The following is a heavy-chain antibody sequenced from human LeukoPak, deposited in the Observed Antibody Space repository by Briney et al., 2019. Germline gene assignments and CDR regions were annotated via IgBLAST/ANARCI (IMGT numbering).Heavy chain of an antibody. CDR3: AREYSSSSKQLYYYYGMDV. D-gene: IGHD6-6*01. Sequence: ASVKVSCKASGYTFTNYYMHWVRQAPGQGLGWMGIINPSGDTIIYAQKFQGSVTMTRNTSISTAYMELSSLRSEDTAVYYCAREYSSSSKQLYYYYGMDVWGQGTTVTVSS. CDR1: GYTFTNYY. CDR2: INPSGDTI. J-gene: IGHJ6*02. V-gene: IGHV1-46*01.